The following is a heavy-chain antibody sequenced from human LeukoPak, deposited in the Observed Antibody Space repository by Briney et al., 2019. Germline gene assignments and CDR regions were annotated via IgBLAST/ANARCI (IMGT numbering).Heavy chain of an antibody. V-gene: IGHV4-59*08. J-gene: IGHJ5*02. D-gene: IGHD4-11*01. Sequence: PSETLSLTCAVYGGSFSGYYWSWIRQPPGKGLEWIGYIYYSGSTNYNPSLKSRVTISVDTSKNQFSLKLSSVTAADTAVYYCARLLTSWFDPWGQGTLVIVSS. CDR1: GGSFSGYY. CDR3: ARLLTSWFDP. CDR2: IYYSGST.